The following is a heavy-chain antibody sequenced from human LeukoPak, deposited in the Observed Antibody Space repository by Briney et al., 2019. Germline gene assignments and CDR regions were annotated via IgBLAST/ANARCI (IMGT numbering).Heavy chain of an antibody. D-gene: IGHD5-24*01. CDR2: IYYSEST. CDR3: AGSKDGFNADY. J-gene: IGHJ4*02. V-gene: IGHV4-59*01. CDR1: GGSIGSYY. Sequence: SETLSLTCTVSGGSIGSYYWNWIRQPPGKGLEWIGYIYYSESTNYNPSLKSRATISVDTSKNQFSLKVSSVTAADTAVYYCAGSKDGFNADYWGQGILVTVSS.